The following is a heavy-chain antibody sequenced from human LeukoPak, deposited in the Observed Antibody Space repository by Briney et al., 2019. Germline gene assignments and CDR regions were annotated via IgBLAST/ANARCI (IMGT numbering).Heavy chain of an antibody. Sequence: GGSLRLACAASGFTVSSYWMDWARQAAGRGLGWVASINHNGNVNYYVDSVKGRFTTTRDNAQHSIYLQMNNSRAEDTAVYFCARGGALDVWGQGATVTVSS. J-gene: IGHJ6*02. CDR1: GFTVSSYW. D-gene: IGHD4/OR15-4a*01. CDR2: INHNGNVN. CDR3: ARGGALDV. V-gene: IGHV3-7*03.